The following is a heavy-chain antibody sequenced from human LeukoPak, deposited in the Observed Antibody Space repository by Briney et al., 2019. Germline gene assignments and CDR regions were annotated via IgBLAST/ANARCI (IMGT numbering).Heavy chain of an antibody. CDR2: IYYSGST. Sequence: SETLSLTCTVSGGSISSSSYYWDWIRQPPGKGLEWIGSIYYSGSTYYNPSPKSRVTISVDTSKNQFSLKLSSVTAADTAVYYCARGLLSGGNWFDPWGQGTLVTVSS. V-gene: IGHV4-39*07. J-gene: IGHJ5*02. D-gene: IGHD2-21*02. CDR1: GGSISSSSYY. CDR3: ARGLLSGGNWFDP.